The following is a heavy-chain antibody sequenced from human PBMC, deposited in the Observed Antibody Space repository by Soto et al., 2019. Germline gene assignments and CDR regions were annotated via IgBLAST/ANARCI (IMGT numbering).Heavy chain of an antibody. V-gene: IGHV4-4*02. CDR3: ARSSGTFNWFDP. J-gene: IGHJ5*02. D-gene: IGHD1-26*01. Sequence: QVQLQESGPGLVKPSGTLSLTCVVSGGSIASSDWWSWDRQSPGKGLEWIGDIYQYGSTLYNTSLKSRVTISIDRSKNQFSLNLNSVTAADTAVYYCARSSGTFNWFDPWGQGTLVTVSS. CDR1: GGSIASSDW. CDR2: IYQYGST.